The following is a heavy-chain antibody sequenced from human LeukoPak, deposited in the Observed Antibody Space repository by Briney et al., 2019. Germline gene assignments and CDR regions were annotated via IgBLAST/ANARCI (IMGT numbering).Heavy chain of an antibody. V-gene: IGHV4-34*01. D-gene: IGHD3-10*01. CDR2: INHSGST. Sequence: SETLSLTCAVYGGSFSGYYWSWIRQPPGKGLEWIGEINHSGSTNYNPSLKSRVTISVDTSKNQFSLKLSSVTAADTAVYYCARGHRTFFGAFLGYWGQGTLVTVSS. J-gene: IGHJ4*02. CDR1: GGSFSGYY. CDR3: ARGHRTFFGAFLGY.